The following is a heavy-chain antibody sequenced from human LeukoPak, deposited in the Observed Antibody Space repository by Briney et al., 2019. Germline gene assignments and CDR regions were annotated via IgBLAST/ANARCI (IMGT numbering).Heavy chain of an antibody. V-gene: IGHV3-66*01. D-gene: IGHD3-22*01. CDR1: GFTFNTYS. CDR2: IYSGGNT. CDR3: ARKTDSGGQGDY. J-gene: IGHJ4*02. Sequence: GGSLRLSCEASGFTFNTYSMNWARQAPGKGLECVSVIYSGGNTYYADSVKGRFTISRDNSKNTLYLQMNSLRAEDTAVYYCARKTDSGGQGDYWGPGTLVTVSS.